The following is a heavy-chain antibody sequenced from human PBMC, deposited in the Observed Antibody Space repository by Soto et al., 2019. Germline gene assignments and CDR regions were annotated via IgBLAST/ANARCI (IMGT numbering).Heavy chain of an antibody. CDR2: TNTDGTAT. CDR1: GFTFSAYW. CDR3: TRGHYYGMDV. V-gene: IGHV3-74*03. J-gene: IGHJ6*02. Sequence: VGSLRLSCAASGFTFSAYWMHWVRQAPGKGLVWVSRTNTDGTATTYADSVEGRFTISRDNAKNMLYLQMNSLRAEDTAVYYCTRGHYYGMDVWGQGTTVTVSS.